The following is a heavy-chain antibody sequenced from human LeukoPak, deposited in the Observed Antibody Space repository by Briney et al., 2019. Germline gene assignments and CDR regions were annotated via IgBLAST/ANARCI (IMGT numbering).Heavy chain of an antibody. J-gene: IGHJ3*01. D-gene: IGHD3-22*01. CDR1: GFTFSSYG. V-gene: IGHV3-30*03. Sequence: GRSLRLSCAASGFTFSSYGMHWVRQAPGKGLEGVAVISYDGSNKYYADSVKGRFTISRDNSKNTLYLQMNSLRAEDTVDYCGAISSGCDCVDAFDLWGQGTMVTVSS. CDR2: ISYDGSNK. CDR3: AISSGCDCVDAFDL.